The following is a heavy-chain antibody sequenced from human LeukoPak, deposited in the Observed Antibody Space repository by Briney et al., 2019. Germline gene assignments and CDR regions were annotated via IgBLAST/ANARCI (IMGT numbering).Heavy chain of an antibody. CDR3: AKAGVRYFDSSGLYAFDF. V-gene: IGHV4-39*01. CDR2: IYYSGST. J-gene: IGHJ3*01. Sequence: SETLSLTCAVSGGSISSTSYYWAWIRQPPGKGLEWIGTIYYSGSTYHNPSLKSRVTLSVDTSRNQFSLRLSSVDAADTAVYYCAKAGVRYFDSSGLYAFDFWGQGTTVTVPS. CDR1: GGSISSTSYY. D-gene: IGHD3-22*01.